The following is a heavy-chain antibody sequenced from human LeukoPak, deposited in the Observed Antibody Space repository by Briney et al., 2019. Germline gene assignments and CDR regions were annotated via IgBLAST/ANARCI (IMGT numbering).Heavy chain of an antibody. V-gene: IGHV1-18*04. CDR3: ARELLHWGGGMDV. CDR1: GYTFTSYG. Sequence: GASVKVSCKASGYTFTSYGISWVRQAPGQGLEWMGWISAYNGNTNYAQKLQGRVTMTTDTATSKACMELRSLRSDDTDVYYCARELLHWGGGMDVWGKGTTVTVSS. D-gene: IGHD3-22*01. CDR2: ISAYNGNT. J-gene: IGHJ6*04.